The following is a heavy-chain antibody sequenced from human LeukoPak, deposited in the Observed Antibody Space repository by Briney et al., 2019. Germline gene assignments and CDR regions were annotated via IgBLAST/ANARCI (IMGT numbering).Heavy chain of an antibody. J-gene: IGHJ6*02. D-gene: IGHD6-13*01. V-gene: IGHV1-69*13. CDR1: GGTFSSYA. Sequence: ASVKVSCKASGGTFSSYAISWVRQAPGQGLEWMGGIIPIFGTANYAQKFQGRVTITADESTSTAYMELSSLRSEDTAVYYCARAAYSSSWPYYYYGMDVWGQGTTVTVSS. CDR2: IIPIFGTA. CDR3: ARAAYSSSWPYYYYGMDV.